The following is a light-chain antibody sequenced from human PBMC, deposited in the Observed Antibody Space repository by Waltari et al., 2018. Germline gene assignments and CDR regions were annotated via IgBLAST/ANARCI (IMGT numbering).Light chain of an antibody. J-gene: IGLJ2*01. V-gene: IGLV2-23*02. Sequence: QSALTQPASVSGSPGQSITISCTGTISYVGSYNLSPWYHQHPGKAPKLMIYEVSKRPSGVSNRFSGSKSGNTASLTISGLQAEDEADYYCCSYAGSSTVVFGGGTKLTVL. CDR1: ISYVGSYNL. CDR2: EVS. CDR3: CSYAGSSTVV.